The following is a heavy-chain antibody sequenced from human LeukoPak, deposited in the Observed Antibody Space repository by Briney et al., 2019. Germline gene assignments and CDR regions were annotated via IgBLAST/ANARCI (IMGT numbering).Heavy chain of an antibody. D-gene: IGHD1-26*01. J-gene: IGHJ4*02. CDR2: MYTGGTT. CDR1: GLTVSSNY. CDR3: ARDIIGVVGATCDY. Sequence: GGSLRLSCEASGLTVSSNYMTWVRQAPGKGLEWVSVMYTGGTTSYADSVKGRFTISRDNSKNTLYLQMNSLRAEDTAVYYCARDIIGVVGATCDYWGQGTLVTVSS. V-gene: IGHV3-53*01.